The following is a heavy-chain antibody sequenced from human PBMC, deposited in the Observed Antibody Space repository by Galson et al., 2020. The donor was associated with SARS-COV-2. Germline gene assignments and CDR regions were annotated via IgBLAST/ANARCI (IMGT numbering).Heavy chain of an antibody. CDR2: IYHRGST. Sequence: SQTLSLTCAVSGGSISSGDYSWSWIRQPPGKGLEWIGYIYHRGSTYYNPSLKSRVTISIDRSKNQFSLKVSSVTAADTAVYYCARVAGDDYGDYPFDYWGPGTLVTVSS. D-gene: IGHD4-17*01. CDR3: ARVAGDDYGDYPFDY. CDR1: GGSISSGDYS. J-gene: IGHJ4*02. V-gene: IGHV4-30-2*01.